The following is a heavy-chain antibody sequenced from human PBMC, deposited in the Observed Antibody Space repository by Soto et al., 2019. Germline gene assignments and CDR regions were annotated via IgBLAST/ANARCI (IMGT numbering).Heavy chain of an antibody. D-gene: IGHD3-9*01. Sequence: SETLSLTCTVSGGSISSGGYYWNWIRQHPGKGLEWIGYIYYSGSTYYNPSLKSRVTISVDTSKNQFSLKLSSVTAADTAVYYCARRYYDILTGPASGFDYWGQGTLVTVSS. V-gene: IGHV4-39*01. CDR3: ARRYYDILTGPASGFDY. CDR1: GGSISSGGYY. CDR2: IYYSGST. J-gene: IGHJ4*02.